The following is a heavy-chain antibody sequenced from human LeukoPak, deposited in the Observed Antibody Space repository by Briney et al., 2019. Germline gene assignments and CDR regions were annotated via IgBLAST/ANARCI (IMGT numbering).Heavy chain of an antibody. CDR1: GGSFSGYY. Sequence: SETLSLTCAVYGGSFSGYYWSWIRQPPGKGLEWIGEINHSGSTNYNPSLKSRVTISVDTSKNQFSLKLSSVTAADTAVYYCARGLRNFDRDFDYWGQGTLVTVSS. CDR3: ARGLRNFDRDFDY. CDR2: INHSGST. V-gene: IGHV4-34*01. D-gene: IGHD3-9*01. J-gene: IGHJ4*02.